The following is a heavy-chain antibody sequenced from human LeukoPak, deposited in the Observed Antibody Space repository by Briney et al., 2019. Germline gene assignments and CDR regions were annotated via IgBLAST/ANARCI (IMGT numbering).Heavy chain of an antibody. CDR2: ISPRGDIT. CDR3: AKDDAWLRFGE. D-gene: IGHD3-10*01. J-gene: IGHJ4*02. CDR1: GFTFSNHG. V-gene: IGHV3-23*01. Sequence: DPGGSLRLSCAASGFTFSNHGMDWVRQAPGKGLEWVSGISPRGDITYYADSVKGRFTISRDNSKNTLYLEVISLTAEDTAVYYCAKDDAWLRFGEWSQGTLVTVSS.